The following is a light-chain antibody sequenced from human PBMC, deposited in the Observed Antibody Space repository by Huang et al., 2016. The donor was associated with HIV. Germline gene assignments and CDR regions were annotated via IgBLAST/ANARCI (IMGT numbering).Light chain of an antibody. CDR1: QSVSGN. CDR2: ETS. V-gene: IGKV3-15*01. Sequence: EIVMTQSPATLSVSPGETATLSCRASQSVSGNLAWYQQKPGQAPRRLIFETSTRATGIPARFSGSGSGTEFTLTISDVQSEDFALYSCQQYNEWPPWTFGQGTKVEI. CDR3: QQYNEWPPWT. J-gene: IGKJ1*01.